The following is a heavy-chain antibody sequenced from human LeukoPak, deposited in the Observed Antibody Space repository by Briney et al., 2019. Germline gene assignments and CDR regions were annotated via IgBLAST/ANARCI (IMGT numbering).Heavy chain of an antibody. Sequence: GGSLRLSCAASGFTFSSYGMHWVRQAPGKGLEWVAVISYDGSNKYYADSVKGRFTISRDNSRNTLYLQMNSLRAEDTAVYYCAKEEIDDILTGYRADYYGMDVWGQGTTVTVSS. CDR2: ISYDGSNK. V-gene: IGHV3-30*18. D-gene: IGHD3-9*01. CDR1: GFTFSSYG. CDR3: AKEEIDDILTGYRADYYGMDV. J-gene: IGHJ6*02.